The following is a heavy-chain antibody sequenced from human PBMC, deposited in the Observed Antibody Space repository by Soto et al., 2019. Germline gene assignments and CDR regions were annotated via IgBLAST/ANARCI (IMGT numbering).Heavy chain of an antibody. V-gene: IGHV3-30-3*01. CDR1: GFTFSSYA. J-gene: IGHJ4*02. CDR2: ISYDGSNK. Sequence: QVQLVESGGGVVQPGRSLRLSCAASGFTFSSYAMHWVRQAPGKGLEWVAVISYDGSNKYYADSVKGRFTISRDNAKNTLYLQMNSRRAEDTAVYYCARDVPIYSSGWMSYWGQGTLVTVSS. D-gene: IGHD6-19*01. CDR3: ARDVPIYSSGWMSY.